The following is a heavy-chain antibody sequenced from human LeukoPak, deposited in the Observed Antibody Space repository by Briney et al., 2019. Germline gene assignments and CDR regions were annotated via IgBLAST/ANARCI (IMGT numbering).Heavy chain of an antibody. D-gene: IGHD3-10*01. CDR1: GFTFSSYW. J-gene: IGHJ4*02. V-gene: IGHV3-7*04. CDR2: IKADGSQK. Sequence: GGSLRLSCAASGFTFSSYWMSWVRQAPGKGLEWVANIKADGSQKYYVDSAKGRFTISRDNAENSLYLQMNSLRAEDTAVYYCARDRRGKDYWGQGTLVTVSS. CDR3: ARDRRGKDY.